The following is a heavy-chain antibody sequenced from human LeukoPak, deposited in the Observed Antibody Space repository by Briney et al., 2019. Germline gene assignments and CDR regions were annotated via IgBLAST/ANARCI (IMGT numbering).Heavy chain of an antibody. CDR3: AKDPIAVAGNNYYRMDV. J-gene: IGHJ6*02. CDR1: GFTFNNYA. Sequence: GGSLILSCAASGFTFNNYAMSWVRQAPGKGLEWVSTISDSGDSTYYADSVKGRFTVSRDNSKNTLYLQMNSLRAEDTAVYYCAKDPIAVAGNNYYRMDVWGQGTTVSVSS. D-gene: IGHD6-19*01. CDR2: ISDSGDST. V-gene: IGHV3-23*01.